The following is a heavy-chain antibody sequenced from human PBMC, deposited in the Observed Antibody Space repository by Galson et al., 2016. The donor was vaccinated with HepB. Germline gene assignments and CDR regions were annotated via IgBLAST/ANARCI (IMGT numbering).Heavy chain of an antibody. D-gene: IGHD2-2*01. CDR1: GFTFDDYA. V-gene: IGHV3-9*01. J-gene: IGHJ6*04. CDR2: IGWNSGNI. Sequence: SLRLSCAASGFTFDDYAMHWVRQAPGKGLEWVSGIGWNSGNIGYADSVKGRFTVSRDNAKKSLYLQMDSLRAEDTALYYCAKGQTSTRYGMDVWGKGTTVTVSP. CDR3: AKGQTSTRYGMDV.